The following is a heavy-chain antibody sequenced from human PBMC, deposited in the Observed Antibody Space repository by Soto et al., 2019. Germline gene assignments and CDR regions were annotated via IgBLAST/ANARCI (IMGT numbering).Heavy chain of an antibody. CDR2: ISGSGGVT. CDR3: AKIHSGSSEDDFDV. J-gene: IGHJ3*01. V-gene: IGHV3-23*01. Sequence: EVQLLESGGGLVQPGGSQRLSCAASGFTFSSYAMSWVRQGPGKGLEWVTLISGSGGVTEYADSVKGRFTVSRDNSKNTMYLELNSLTAGDTAIYYCAKIHSGSSEDDFDVWGQGTVVTVSS. CDR1: GFTFSSYA. D-gene: IGHD6-19*01.